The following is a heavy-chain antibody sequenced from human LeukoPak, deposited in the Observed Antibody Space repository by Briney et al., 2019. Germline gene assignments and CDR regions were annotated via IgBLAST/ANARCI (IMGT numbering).Heavy chain of an antibody. D-gene: IGHD3-3*01. J-gene: IGHJ4*02. CDR3: ARSYDFWSGDSQFDY. V-gene: IGHV4-59*02. Sequence: SETLSLTCTVSTVSVTSYYWTWIRQPPGKGLEWTGYIYYSGSTNYNPSLKSRVTISVDTSKNQFSLKVSSVTAADTAVYYCARSYDFWSGDSQFDYWGLGTLVTVSS. CDR1: TVSVTSYY. CDR2: IYYSGST.